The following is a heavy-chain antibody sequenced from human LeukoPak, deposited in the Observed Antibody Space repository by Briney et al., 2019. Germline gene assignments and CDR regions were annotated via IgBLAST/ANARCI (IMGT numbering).Heavy chain of an antibody. CDR1: GYTFTSYY. D-gene: IGHD6-13*01. CDR2: INPSGGST. V-gene: IGHV1-46*01. Sequence: GASVKVSCKASGYTFTSYYMHWVRQAPGQGLEWMGIINPSGGSTSYAQKFQGRVTMTRDTSTSTVYMELSSLRSEDTAVYYCARTQIAAAVYYYYMDVWGKGTTVTVSS. CDR3: ARTQIAAAVYYYYMDV. J-gene: IGHJ6*03.